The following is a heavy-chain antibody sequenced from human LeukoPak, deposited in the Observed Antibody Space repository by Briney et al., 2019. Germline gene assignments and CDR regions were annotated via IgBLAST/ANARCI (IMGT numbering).Heavy chain of an antibody. D-gene: IGHD7-27*01. Sequence: SETLSLTCTVSGDSISSGSYYGTWIRQPAGKGLEWIGRIYTSGSTINNPSLKNTNYNPSLKSRLTMSVDRSKNQFSLKMTSVTAADTAVYYCASNTGTVFDYWGQGALVTVSS. V-gene: IGHV4-61*02. CDR3: ASNTGTVFDY. CDR2: IYTSGSTINNPSLKNT. CDR1: GDSISSGSYY. J-gene: IGHJ4*02.